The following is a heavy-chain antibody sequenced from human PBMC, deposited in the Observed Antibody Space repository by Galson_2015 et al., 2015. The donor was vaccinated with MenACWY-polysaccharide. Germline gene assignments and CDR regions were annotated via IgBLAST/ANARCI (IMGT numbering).Heavy chain of an antibody. J-gene: IGHJ4*02. CDR1: GGSVPSAGYY. D-gene: IGHD3-10*01. Sequence: LSLTCTVSGGSVPSAGYYWTWVRQRPGKGLEWIGYIQHSGSTYQNPYLKRRVIVSVDTSKNKFSLKLTSVTVADTAVYYCARGKGYYYGSGPYYKDYWGQGTLVTVSS. CDR2: IQHSGST. CDR3: ARGKGYYYGSGPYYKDY. V-gene: IGHV4-31*03.